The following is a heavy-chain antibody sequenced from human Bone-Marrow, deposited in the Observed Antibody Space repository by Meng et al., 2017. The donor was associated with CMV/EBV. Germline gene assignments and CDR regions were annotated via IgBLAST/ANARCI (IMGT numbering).Heavy chain of an antibody. CDR2: ISGSGGST. Sequence: GESLKISCAASGLTFSSYAMSWVRQAPGKGLEWVSAISGSGGSTYYADSVKGRFTISRDNSKNTLYLQMNSLRAEDTAVYYCAKASSGYYRAEFDYWGQGTLVTVSS. CDR1: GLTFSSYA. CDR3: AKASSGYYRAEFDY. D-gene: IGHD3-22*01. J-gene: IGHJ4*02. V-gene: IGHV3-23*01.